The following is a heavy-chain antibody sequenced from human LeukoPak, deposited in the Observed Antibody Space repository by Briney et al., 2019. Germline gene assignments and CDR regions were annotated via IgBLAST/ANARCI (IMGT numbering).Heavy chain of an antibody. J-gene: IGHJ6*02. V-gene: IGHV4-4*07. D-gene: IGHD2-2*03. CDR3: ARDGYCSSTSCYFSDYYYYGMDV. Sequence: PSETRSLTCTVSGGSISSYYSSCIRQPAGRGREWIGCIYTSGSTNNNPSLKSRGTMSVDTSKNQFTLKLSSVTAADTAVYYCARDGYCSSTSCYFSDYYYYGMDVWGQGTTVTVSS. CDR1: GGSISSYY. CDR2: IYTSGST.